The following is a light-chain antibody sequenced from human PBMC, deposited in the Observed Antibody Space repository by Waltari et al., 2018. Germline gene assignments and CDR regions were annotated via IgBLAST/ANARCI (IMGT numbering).Light chain of an antibody. CDR3: RSYTSSSTLGV. CDR2: DVT. J-gene: IGLJ1*01. CDR1: SSDVGGYNY. V-gene: IGLV2-14*01. Sequence: QSALTQPASVSGSPGQSITISCTGTSSDVGGYNYVSWYQQPPGKAPKLMIYDVTNRPSGVPNRCSGSNAGNTASLTISGLQAEDEADYYCRSYTSSSTLGVFGTGTKVTVL.